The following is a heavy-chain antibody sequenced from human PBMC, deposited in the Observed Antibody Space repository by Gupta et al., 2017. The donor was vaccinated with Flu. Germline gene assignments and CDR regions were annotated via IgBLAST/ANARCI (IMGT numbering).Heavy chain of an antibody. Sequence: FTGYYIHWVRQAPGQGLEWMGWINPNSGGTKYAQKFQGRVTMSRDTSISTVYMELSRRSSDDTAVYYCARTEGLCSGGSCANWFDPWGQGTPVSGSS. CDR3: ARTEGLCSGGSCANWFDP. V-gene: IGHV1-2*02. CDR2: INPNSGGT. CDR1: FTGYY. D-gene: IGHD2-15*01. J-gene: IGHJ5*02.